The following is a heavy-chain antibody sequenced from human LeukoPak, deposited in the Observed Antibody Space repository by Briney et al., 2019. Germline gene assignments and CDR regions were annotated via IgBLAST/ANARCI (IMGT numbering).Heavy chain of an antibody. CDR2: IDRTGST. CDR1: GILVSSNY. Sequence: GGSLRLSCVASGILVSSNYMSWVRQAPGKGLEWVSFIDRTGSTYYADSVKGRFTSSRDNSRNTLYLQMNSLRVEDTAVYYCARRERLGYSYGRGTLDIWGQGTMVTVSS. J-gene: IGHJ3*02. D-gene: IGHD5-18*01. V-gene: IGHV3-66*01. CDR3: ARRERLGYSYGRGTLDI.